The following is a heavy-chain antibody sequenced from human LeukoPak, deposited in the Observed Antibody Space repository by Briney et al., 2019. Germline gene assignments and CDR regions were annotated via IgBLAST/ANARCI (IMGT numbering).Heavy chain of an antibody. CDR2: LNWNGGSI. V-gene: IGHV3-20*04. CDR3: AKDLGPGSMATSPGFDY. D-gene: IGHD5-24*01. J-gene: IGHJ4*02. CDR1: GFTFDDYG. Sequence: PGGSLRLSCAASGFTFDDYGMSWVRQAPGKGLEWVSGLNWNGGSIGYADSVKGRFTISRDNAKTSLYLQMNSLRAEDTALYYCAKDLGPGSMATSPGFDYWGQGTLVTVSS.